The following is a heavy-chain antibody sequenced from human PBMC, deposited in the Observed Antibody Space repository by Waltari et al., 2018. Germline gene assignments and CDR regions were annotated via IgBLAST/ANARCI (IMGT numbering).Heavy chain of an antibody. J-gene: IGHJ3*02. CDR1: DYTFINYG. D-gene: IGHD3-10*01. CDR3: ARDRDDAFDI. CDR2: ISTYNGNT. V-gene: IGHV1-18*01. Sequence: QVHLVQSGAEVKKPGASVKVSCKASDYTFINYGISWVRQAPGQGLEWMGWISTYNGNTKYGENFQGRVTLTTDTSTRTAYMELSSLSSDDTAVYYCARDRDDAFDIWGQGTMVTVSS.